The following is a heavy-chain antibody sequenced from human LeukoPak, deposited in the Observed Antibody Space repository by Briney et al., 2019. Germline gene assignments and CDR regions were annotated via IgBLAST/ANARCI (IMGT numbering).Heavy chain of an antibody. D-gene: IGHD3-16*01. CDR1: GFTVSSNY. CDR3: ARVFGGVIVP. Sequence: GGSLRLSSAASGFTVSSNYMSWVRQAPGKGLEWVSVIYSGGSTYYADSVKGRFSISRHNSKNTLYLQMNSLRAEDTAVYYCARVFGGVIVPWGQGTLVTVSS. CDR2: IYSGGST. V-gene: IGHV3-53*04. J-gene: IGHJ5*02.